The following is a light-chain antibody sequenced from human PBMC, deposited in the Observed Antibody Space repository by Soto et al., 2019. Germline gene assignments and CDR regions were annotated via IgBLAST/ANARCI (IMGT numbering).Light chain of an antibody. CDR3: LLNFSGARV. V-gene: IGLV7-46*01. CDR1: TGGVTSDHH. Sequence: QAVVTQEPSLTVSPGGTVTLTCGSSTGGVTSDHHPYWFQQKPGQAPRTLIYDISVKHSWTPDRFSGSLLGGKAALTLSGAQPEDEAEYYCLLNFSGARVFGGGTKVTVL. J-gene: IGLJ3*02. CDR2: DIS.